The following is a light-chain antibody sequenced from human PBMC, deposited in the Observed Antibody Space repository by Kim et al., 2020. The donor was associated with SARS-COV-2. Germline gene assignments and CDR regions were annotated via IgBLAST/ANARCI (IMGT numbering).Light chain of an antibody. J-gene: IGKJ4*01. CDR1: RSVGSN. Sequence: SATPVARVTLSCRASRSVGSNLAWYQNKPGQAPRLLIYGSSITATGVPARFSGRGSGTDFTLTISSLQSEDCGIYYCQYYDSWPTFGGGTKVDIK. V-gene: IGKV3-15*01. CDR3: QYYDSWPT. CDR2: GSS.